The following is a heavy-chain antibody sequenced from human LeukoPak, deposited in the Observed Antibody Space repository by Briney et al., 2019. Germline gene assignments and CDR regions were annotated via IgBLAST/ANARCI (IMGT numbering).Heavy chain of an antibody. Sequence: GGSLRLSCAASGFTFSSYAMSWVRQAPGKGLEWVSAISGSGGSTYYADSVKGRFTISRDNSKNTLYLQMNSLRAEDTAVYYCAKEFGISDTPYLPKDIVVVPAAIEGWFDPWGQGTLITVSS. CDR2: ISGSGGST. V-gene: IGHV3-23*01. CDR3: AKEFGISDTPYLPKDIVVVPAAIEGWFDP. J-gene: IGHJ5*02. D-gene: IGHD2-2*01. CDR1: GFTFSSYA.